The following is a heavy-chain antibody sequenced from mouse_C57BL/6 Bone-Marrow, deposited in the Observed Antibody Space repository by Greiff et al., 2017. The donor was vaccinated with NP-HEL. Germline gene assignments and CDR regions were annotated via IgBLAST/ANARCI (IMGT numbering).Heavy chain of an antibody. CDR1: GFTFSNYW. V-gene: IGHV6-3*01. CDR3: TGGCGSSPYAMDY. Sequence: EVKLVESGGGLVQPGGSMKLSCVASGFTFSNYWMNWVRQSPEKGLEWVAQLRLKSDNYATPYAESVKGRFTISRDDSNSIVYLQMYNLRAEDTGIYYCTGGCGSSPYAMDYWGQGTSVTVSS. D-gene: IGHD1-1*01. J-gene: IGHJ4*01. CDR2: LRLKSDNYAT.